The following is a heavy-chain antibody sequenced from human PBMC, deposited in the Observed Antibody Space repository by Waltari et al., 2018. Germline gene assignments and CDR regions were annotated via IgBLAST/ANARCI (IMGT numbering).Heavy chain of an antibody. V-gene: IGHV4-34*01. Sequence: QVQLQQWGAGLLKPSETLSLTCAVYGGSFSGYSWSWISQPPGKGLEWIGEINHSGSTNYNPSLKSRVTISVDTSKNQFSLKLSSVTAADTAVYYCARRSPRIAVAGTKSRFDPWGQGTLVTVSS. CDR1: GGSFSGYS. J-gene: IGHJ5*02. CDR2: INHSGST. D-gene: IGHD6-19*01. CDR3: ARRSPRIAVAGTKSRFDP.